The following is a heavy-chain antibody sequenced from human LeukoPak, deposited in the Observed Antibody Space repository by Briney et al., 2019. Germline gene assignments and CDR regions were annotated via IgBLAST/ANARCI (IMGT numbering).Heavy chain of an antibody. D-gene: IGHD5-18*01. Sequence: PSETLSLTCTVSGGSISSYYWSWIRQPAGKGLEWIGRIYTSGSTNYNPSLKSRVTISVDKSKNQFSLKLSSVTAADTAVYYCARGERYSYGTHPPPYYFDYWGQGTLVTVSS. CDR3: ARGERYSYGTHPPPYYFDY. J-gene: IGHJ4*02. CDR2: IYTSGST. V-gene: IGHV4-4*07. CDR1: GGSISSYY.